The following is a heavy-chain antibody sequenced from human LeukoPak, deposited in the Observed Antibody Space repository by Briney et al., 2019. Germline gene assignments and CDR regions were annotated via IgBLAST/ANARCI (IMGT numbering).Heavy chain of an antibody. CDR2: INPNSGGT. V-gene: IGHV1-2*02. D-gene: IGHD4-17*01. CDR1: GYTFTGYY. Sequence: APVKVSCKASGYTFTGYYMHWVRQAPGQGLEWMGWINPNSGGTNYAQKFQGRVTMTRDTSISTAYMELSRLRSDDTAVYYCARVGSYGDYSFDPWGQGTLVTVSS. CDR3: ARVGSYGDYSFDP. J-gene: IGHJ5*02.